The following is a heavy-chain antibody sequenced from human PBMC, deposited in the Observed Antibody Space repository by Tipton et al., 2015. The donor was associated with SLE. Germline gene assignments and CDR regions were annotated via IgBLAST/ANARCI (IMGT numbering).Heavy chain of an antibody. D-gene: IGHD6-19*01. CDR1: GDSISSTSQH. V-gene: IGHV4-39*01. Sequence: TLSLTCTVSGDSISSTSQHWGWIRQSPGKGLEWIATLSYSGSTYYSPSFKSRVTISLDTSKNQFSLWLSSVTAADTAVYYCARGMKVAGTYYFDYWGQGTLVTVSS. CDR3: ARGMKVAGTYYFDY. CDR2: LSYSGST. J-gene: IGHJ4*02.